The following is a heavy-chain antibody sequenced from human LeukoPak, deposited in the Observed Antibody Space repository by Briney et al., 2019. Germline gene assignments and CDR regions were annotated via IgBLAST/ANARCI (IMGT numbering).Heavy chain of an antibody. J-gene: IGHJ3*02. CDR3: ARTGRIADAFDI. V-gene: IGHV3-48*03. CDR2: ISSSGSTI. Sequence: GGSLRLSCAASGFTFSSYEMNWVRQAPGKGLEWVSYISSSGSTIYYADSVKGRFTISRDNAKNSLYLQMNSLRAEDTAVYYCARTGRIADAFDIWGQGTMVNVSS. D-gene: IGHD6-13*01. CDR1: GFTFSSYE.